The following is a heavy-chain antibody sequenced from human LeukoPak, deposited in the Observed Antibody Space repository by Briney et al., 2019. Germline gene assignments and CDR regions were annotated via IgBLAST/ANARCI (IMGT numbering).Heavy chain of an antibody. CDR1: GGTFSSYA. D-gene: IGHD2-2*01. V-gene: IGHV1-69*06. J-gene: IGHJ5*02. CDR2: IIPIFGTA. Sequence: SVKVSCKASGGTFSSYAISWVRQAPGQGLEWMGGIIPIFGTANYAQKFQGRVTITADKSTSTAYMELSSLRSDDTAVYYCARDRRGRYCSSISCYLGCFDPWGQGTLVTVSS. CDR3: ARDRRGRYCSSISCYLGCFDP.